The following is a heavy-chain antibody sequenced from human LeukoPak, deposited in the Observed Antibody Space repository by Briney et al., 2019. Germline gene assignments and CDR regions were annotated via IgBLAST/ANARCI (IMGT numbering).Heavy chain of an antibody. CDR1: GGSFSGYY. V-gene: IGHV4-34*01. J-gene: IGHJ4*02. CDR2: INHSGST. CDR3: AREWEERSTSHSNTFDY. D-gene: IGHD4-11*01. Sequence: SETLSLTCAVYGGSFSGYYWSWIRQPPGKGLEWIGEINHSGSTNYNPSLKSRVTISVDTSKNQFSLKLSSVTAADTAVYYCAREWEERSTSHSNTFDYWDQGTLVTVSS.